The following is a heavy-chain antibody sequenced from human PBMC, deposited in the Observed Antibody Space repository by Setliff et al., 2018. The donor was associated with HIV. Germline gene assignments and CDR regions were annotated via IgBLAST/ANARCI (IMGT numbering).Heavy chain of an antibody. D-gene: IGHD3-10*02. Sequence: SETLSLTCTVSGGSISSSSYYWGWIRQPPGKGLEWLGTLYYSGSTYYNPSLKSRVTTSIDTSKNQFSLKLTSVTAADTAVYYCATLSPTFLCFLDYWGQGTLVTVS. CDR1: GGSISSSSYY. V-gene: IGHV4-39*01. CDR3: ATLSPTFLCFLDY. J-gene: IGHJ4*02. CDR2: LYYSGST.